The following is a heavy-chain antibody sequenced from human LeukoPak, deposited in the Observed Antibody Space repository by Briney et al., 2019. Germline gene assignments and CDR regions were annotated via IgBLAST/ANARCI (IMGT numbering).Heavy chain of an antibody. Sequence: GGTLRLSCAASGFTFSSYGMSWVRQAPGKGLEWVSAISGSGGSTYYADSVKGRFTISRDNSKNTLYLQMNSLRAEDTAVYYCAKERDRATCTFDYWGQGTLVTVSS. CDR2: ISGSGGST. D-gene: IGHD1-26*01. CDR1: GFTFSSYG. J-gene: IGHJ4*02. CDR3: AKERDRATCTFDY. V-gene: IGHV3-23*01.